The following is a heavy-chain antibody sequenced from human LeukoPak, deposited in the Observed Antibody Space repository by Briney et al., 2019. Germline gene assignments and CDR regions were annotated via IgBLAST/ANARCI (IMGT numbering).Heavy chain of an antibody. Sequence: GGSLRLSCTASEFTFSRYWMSWVRQAPGKGLEWVANIKEDGSEKYYVDSVKGRFTISRDNAMNSLYLQMNSLRAEDTAVYYCAGRIFDIWGQGTMVTVSS. CDR1: EFTFSRYW. V-gene: IGHV3-7*01. CDR3: AGRIFDI. J-gene: IGHJ3*02. D-gene: IGHD1-26*01. CDR2: IKEDGSEK.